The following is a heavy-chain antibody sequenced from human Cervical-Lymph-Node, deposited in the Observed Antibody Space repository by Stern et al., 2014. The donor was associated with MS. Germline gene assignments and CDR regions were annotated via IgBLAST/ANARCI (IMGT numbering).Heavy chain of an antibody. D-gene: IGHD1-26*01. CDR2: INTRSSYI. V-gene: IGHV3-21*01. CDR1: GFTFSGYT. Sequence: EMQLVESGGGLVKPGGSLRLSCAASGFTFSGYTMNWVRQAPGKGLEWVSSINTRSSYIYYADSVKGRFTVSRDNAKNLLYLQMNSLRGDDTAVYYCANGSPLHYWGQGTLVTVSS. J-gene: IGHJ4*02. CDR3: ANGSPLHY.